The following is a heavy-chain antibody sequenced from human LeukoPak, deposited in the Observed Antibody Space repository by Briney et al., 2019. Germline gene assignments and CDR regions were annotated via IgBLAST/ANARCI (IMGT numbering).Heavy chain of an antibody. D-gene: IGHD3-10*01. Sequence: PGGSLRLSCVASGFTFSSYNINWVRQAPGKGLEWVSYISSGSTDILYADSVKGRFTISRDNAKNSLYLQMNSLRADDTAVYYCAINGCFRGVCVIDIWGQGTLVAVSS. CDR1: GFTFSSYN. CDR3: AINGCFRGVCVIDI. CDR2: ISSGSTDI. V-gene: IGHV3-48*01. J-gene: IGHJ3*02.